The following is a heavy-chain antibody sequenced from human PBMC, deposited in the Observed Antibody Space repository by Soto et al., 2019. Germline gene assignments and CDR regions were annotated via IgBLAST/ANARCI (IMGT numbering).Heavy chain of an antibody. J-gene: IGHJ5*02. V-gene: IGHV3-48*01. Sequence: EVQLVESGGVLVQPGGSRRLSCAASGFTFSSYSMNWVRQAPGKGLEWVSYISSSSSTIYYADSVKGRFTISRDNAKNSLYLQMNSLRAEDTAVYYCAREGSSGWNGLNWFDPWGQGTLVTVSS. CDR2: ISSSSSTI. D-gene: IGHD6-19*01. CDR1: GFTFSSYS. CDR3: AREGSSGWNGLNWFDP.